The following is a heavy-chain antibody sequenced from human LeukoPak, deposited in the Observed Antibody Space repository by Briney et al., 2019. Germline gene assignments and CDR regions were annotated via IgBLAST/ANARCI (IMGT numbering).Heavy chain of an antibody. J-gene: IGHJ3*02. Sequence: QPGGSLRLSCAASGFTVSSNYMSWVRQAPGKGLEWVSVIYSGGSTYYADSVKGRFTISRDNSKNTLYLQINSLRAEDTAVYYCARDDVSGAFDIWGQGTMVTVSS. V-gene: IGHV3-53*01. CDR3: ARDDVSGAFDI. CDR1: GFTVSSNY. CDR2: IYSGGST.